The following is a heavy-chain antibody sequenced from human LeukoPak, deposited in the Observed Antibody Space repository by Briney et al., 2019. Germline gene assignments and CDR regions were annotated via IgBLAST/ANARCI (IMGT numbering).Heavy chain of an antibody. Sequence: SQTLSLTCTVSGGSISSGSYYWSWIRQPAGKGLEWIGRIYTSGSTNYNPSLKSRVTISVDTSKNQFSLKLSSVTAADTAVYYCARSEWELLIDAFDIWGQGTMVTVSS. V-gene: IGHV4-61*02. CDR2: IYTSGST. CDR1: GGSISSGSYY. D-gene: IGHD1-26*01. J-gene: IGHJ3*02. CDR3: ARSEWELLIDAFDI.